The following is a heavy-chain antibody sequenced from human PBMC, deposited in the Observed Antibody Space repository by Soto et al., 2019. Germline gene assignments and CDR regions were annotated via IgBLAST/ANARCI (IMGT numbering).Heavy chain of an antibody. J-gene: IGHJ6*02. CDR2: MNPNSGNT. CDR1: GYTFTSYD. CDR3: ARRYMITFGGVIVRYYYYGMDV. V-gene: IGHV1-8*01. Sequence: QVQLVQSGAEVKKPGASVKVSCKASGYTFTSYDINWVRQATGQGLEWMGWMNPNSGNTGYAQKFQGRVTMPRNTSLSTAYMGLSSLRSEDTAVYYCARRYMITFGGVIVRYYYYGMDVWGQGTTVTVSS. D-gene: IGHD3-16*02.